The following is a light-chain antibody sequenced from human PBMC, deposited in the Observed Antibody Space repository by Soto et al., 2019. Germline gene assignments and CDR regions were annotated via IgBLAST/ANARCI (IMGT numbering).Light chain of an antibody. V-gene: IGKV4-1*01. Sequence: DIVMTQSPDSLAVSLGERATINCKSSQSVFYSPNNKNQLGWYQQKPGQPPKLLIYWASTRESGVPDRFSGSGSGTDFNLTISSLQAEDVAVYYCQQYYNTPLTFGPGTKVEIK. J-gene: IGKJ3*01. CDR3: QQYYNTPLT. CDR1: QSVFYSPNNKNQ. CDR2: WAS.